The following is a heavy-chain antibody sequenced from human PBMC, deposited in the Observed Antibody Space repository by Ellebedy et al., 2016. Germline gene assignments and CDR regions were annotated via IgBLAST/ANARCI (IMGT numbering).Heavy chain of an antibody. CDR2: ISAYNGNT. CDR1: GYTFTSYG. J-gene: IGHJ4*02. Sequence: ASVKVSXXASGYTFTSYGISWVRQAPGQGLEWMGWISAYNGNTNYAQKLQGRVTMTTDTSTSTAYMELRSLRSDDTAVYYCARPGGSSSGYYEAGYWGQGTLVTVSS. D-gene: IGHD3-22*01. V-gene: IGHV1-18*04. CDR3: ARPGGSSSGYYEAGY.